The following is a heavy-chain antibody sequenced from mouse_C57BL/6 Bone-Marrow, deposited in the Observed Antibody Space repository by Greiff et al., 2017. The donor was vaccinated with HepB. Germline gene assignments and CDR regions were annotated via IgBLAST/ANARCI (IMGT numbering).Heavy chain of an antibody. Sequence: VQLQESGAELVRPGTSVKVSCKASGYAFTNYLIEWVKQRPGQGLEWIGVINPGSGGTNYNEKFKGKATLTADKSSSTAYMQLSSLTSEDSAVYFCAVWLRQGWFAYWGQGTLVTVSA. D-gene: IGHD2-2*01. CDR1: GYAFTNYL. CDR2: INPGSGGT. J-gene: IGHJ3*01. CDR3: AVWLRQGWFAY. V-gene: IGHV1-54*01.